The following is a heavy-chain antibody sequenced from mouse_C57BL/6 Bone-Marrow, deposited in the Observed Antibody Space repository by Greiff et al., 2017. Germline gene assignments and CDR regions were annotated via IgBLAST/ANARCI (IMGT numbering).Heavy chain of an antibody. D-gene: IGHD4-1*01. Sequence: EVKLVESGGGLVQPKGSLKLSCAASGFSFNTYAMNWVRQAPGKGLEWVARIRSKSNNYATYYADSVKDRFTISRDDSESMLYLKMNNLKTEDTAMYYCVRGTGTSAMDYCGKGTSVTVSS. J-gene: IGHJ4*01. CDR1: GFSFNTYA. CDR3: VRGTGTSAMDY. V-gene: IGHV10-1*01. CDR2: IRSKSNNYAT.